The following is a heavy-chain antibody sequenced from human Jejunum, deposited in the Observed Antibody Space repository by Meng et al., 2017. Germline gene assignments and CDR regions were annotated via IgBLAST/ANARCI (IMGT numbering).Heavy chain of an antibody. CDR2: ISRIGTTT. D-gene: IGHD6-13*01. CDR1: GFTFRNYE. Sequence: GGSLRLSCAASGFTFRNYEMTWVRKAPGKGLGWVSYISRIGTTTFQADTVRDRFTTSRDNAKNSRYLQMNSLRADDTAIYYCARGGPAPGNSYSFDYWGQGTLVTVSS. J-gene: IGHJ4*02. CDR3: ARGGPAPGNSYSFDY. V-gene: IGHV3-48*03.